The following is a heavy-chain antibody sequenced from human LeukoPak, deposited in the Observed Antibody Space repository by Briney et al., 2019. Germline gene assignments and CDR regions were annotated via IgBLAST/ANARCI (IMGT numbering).Heavy chain of an antibody. CDR3: ARDRVDTAMVPDY. CDR1: GYTFPSYG. V-gene: IGHV1-18*04. D-gene: IGHD5-18*01. J-gene: IGHJ4*02. CDR2: ISAYNGNT. Sequence: GASVKVSCKASGYTFPSYGISWVRQAPGQGLEWMGWISAYNGNTNYAQKLQGRVTSTSTAYMELRSLRSDDTAVYYCARDRVDTAMVPDYWGQGTLVTVSS.